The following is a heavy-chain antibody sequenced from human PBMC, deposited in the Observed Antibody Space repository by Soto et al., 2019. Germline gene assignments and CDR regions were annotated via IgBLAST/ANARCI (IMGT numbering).Heavy chain of an antibody. Sequence: GGSLRLSCAASGFTFSSYWMTWVRQAPGKGLEWVANIKQDGTEKYYVDSVKGRFTISRDNAKNSLYLQMNSLRVEDTAVYYCTREYCSAGSCSGYFHHWGQGTLVTVSS. CDR3: TREYCSAGSCSGYFHH. D-gene: IGHD2-15*01. CDR2: IKQDGTEK. J-gene: IGHJ1*01. CDR1: GFTFSSYW. V-gene: IGHV3-7*04.